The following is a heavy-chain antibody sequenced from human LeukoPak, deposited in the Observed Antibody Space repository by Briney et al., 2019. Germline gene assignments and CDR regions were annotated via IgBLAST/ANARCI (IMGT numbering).Heavy chain of an antibody. D-gene: IGHD1-7*01. CDR2: ISSSGDTM. CDR3: ARVMGNYASDY. J-gene: IGHJ4*02. CDR1: GFSFSDYY. V-gene: IGHV3-11*04. Sequence: GGSLRLSCAASGFSFSDYYMSWIRQAPGKGLEWVSYISSSGDTMFYSDSVKGRFTIFRDNGKKSLFLEINSLRAEDAAIYYCARVMGNYASDYWGQGALVTVSS.